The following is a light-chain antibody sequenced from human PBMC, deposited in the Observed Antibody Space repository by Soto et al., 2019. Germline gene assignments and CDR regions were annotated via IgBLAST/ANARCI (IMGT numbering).Light chain of an antibody. CDR1: QDITSW. V-gene: IGKV1D-12*01. Sequence: DIQLTQSPSSVSASVGDTVTITCRASQDITSWLAWYQQKPGKAPHLLIHTASSLQSGVPARFSGSGSGTEYTLVINSLQPEDFAVYYCQQYNNWPLTFGQGTRLEI. CDR3: QQYNNWPLT. CDR2: TAS. J-gene: IGKJ5*01.